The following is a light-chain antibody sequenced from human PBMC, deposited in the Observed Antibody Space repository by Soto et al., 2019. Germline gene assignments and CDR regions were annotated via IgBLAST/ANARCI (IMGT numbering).Light chain of an antibody. CDR3: CSYAGRYTNA. V-gene: IGLV2-11*01. CDR2: DVN. J-gene: IGLJ1*01. Sequence: QSVLTQPRPVSGSPGQSVTISCTGTSSDIGSYDFVSWYQQHPGKAPKLIIFDVNKRPSGVPDRFSGSKARIAATLTISGLQAEDEADYYCCSYAGRYTNAFGSGTKVTAL. CDR1: SSDIGSYDF.